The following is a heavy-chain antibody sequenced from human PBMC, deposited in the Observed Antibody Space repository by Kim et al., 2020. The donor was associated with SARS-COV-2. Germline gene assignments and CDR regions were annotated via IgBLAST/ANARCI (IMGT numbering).Heavy chain of an antibody. CDR2: ISNDGSNK. V-gene: IGHV3-30-3*01. CDR3: ARSGDGGTYYGGFDD. J-gene: IGHJ4*02. D-gene: IGHD2-15*01. CDR1: GFTFSHYI. Sequence: GGSLRLSCAASGFTFSHYIMHWVRQAPGKGLEWVGVISNDGSNKYYADAVKGRFTISRDNSKNTLYLQMNSLRAEDTAVYYCARSGDGGTYYGGFDDWGQGTLVTVSS.